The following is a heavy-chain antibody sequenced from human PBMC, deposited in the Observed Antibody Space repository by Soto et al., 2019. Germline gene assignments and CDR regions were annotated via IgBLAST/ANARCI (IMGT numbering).Heavy chain of an antibody. CDR1: GFTFDNYW. J-gene: IGHJ3*01. Sequence: EVQLVESGGGLVQPGESRRLSCAASGFTFDNYWMHWVRQAPGKGLVWVSRVHSDGTTTTYADSVKGRFTISRDNARNTVSLQMSSLRAEDTAIYYCASGDRGGFDLWGHGTVVTVSS. V-gene: IGHV3-74*01. CDR2: VHSDGTTT. CDR3: ASGDRGGFDL. D-gene: IGHD7-27*01.